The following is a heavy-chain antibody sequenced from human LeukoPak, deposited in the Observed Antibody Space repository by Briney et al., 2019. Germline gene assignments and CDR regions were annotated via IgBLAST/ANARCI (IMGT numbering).Heavy chain of an antibody. CDR1: GFTFSSYW. V-gene: IGHV3-74*01. CDR3: AKDRREPLTASDY. J-gene: IGHJ4*02. CDR2: INSDGSST. Sequence: GGSLRLSCAASGFTFSSYWMHWVRQAPGKGLVWVSRINSDGSSTSYADSVKGRFTISRDNSKNTLYLQMNSLRAEDTAVYYCAKDRREPLTASDYWGQGTLVTVSS. D-gene: IGHD1-26*01.